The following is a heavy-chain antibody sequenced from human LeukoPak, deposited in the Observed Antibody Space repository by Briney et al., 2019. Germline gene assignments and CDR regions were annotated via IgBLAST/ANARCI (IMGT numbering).Heavy chain of an antibody. CDR1: GGTFSSYA. CDR2: IIPIFGTA. J-gene: IGHJ6*02. CDR3: KYPYCSSTGCYGAMSGMDV. Sequence: SVKVSCKASGGTFSSYAISWVRQAPGQGLEWMGGIIPIFGTANYAQKFQGRVTITADESTSTAYMELSSLRSEDTAVYYCKYPYCSSTGCYGAMSGMDVWGQGTTVTVSS. V-gene: IGHV1-69*13. D-gene: IGHD2-2*01.